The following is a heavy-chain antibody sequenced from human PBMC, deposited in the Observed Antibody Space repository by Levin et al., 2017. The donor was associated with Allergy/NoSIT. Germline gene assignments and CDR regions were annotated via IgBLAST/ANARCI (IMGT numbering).Heavy chain of an antibody. CDR2: IFPGDSDT. D-gene: IGHD6-13*01. CDR1: GYSFTNNW. V-gene: IGHV5-51*01. J-gene: IGHJ4*02. Sequence: GGSLRLSCKGSGYSFTNNWIGWVRQMPGKGLEWMGIIFPGDSDTRYSPSFQGRVTISVDKSVSTAYLQWTSLEAGDTAIYYCATTSAAGALYYFDHWGQGTLVTVSS. CDR3: ATTSAAGALYYFDH.